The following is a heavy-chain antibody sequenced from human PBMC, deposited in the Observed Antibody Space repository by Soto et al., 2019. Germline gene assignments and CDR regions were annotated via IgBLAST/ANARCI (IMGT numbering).Heavy chain of an antibody. CDR2: ISYDGSNK. J-gene: IGHJ6*02. CDR3: ARENRVETGEGEEAIYCSGGSCYGWDYYYYGMDV. V-gene: IGHV3-30-3*01. D-gene: IGHD2-15*01. Sequence: PGGSLRLSCAASGFTFSSYAMHWVRQAPGKGLEWVAVISYDGSNKYYADSVKGRFTISRDNSKNTLYLQMNSLRAEDTAVYYCARENRVETGEGEEAIYCSGGSCYGWDYYYYGMDVWGQGTTVTVSS. CDR1: GFTFSSYA.